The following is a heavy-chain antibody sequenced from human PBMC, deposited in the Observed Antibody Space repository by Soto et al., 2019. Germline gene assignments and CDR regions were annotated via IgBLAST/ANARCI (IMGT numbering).Heavy chain of an antibody. J-gene: IGHJ6*02. CDR3: AKDLDYSNYAYYYGMDV. D-gene: IGHD4-4*01. CDR1: GFTFSSYA. V-gene: IGHV3-23*01. Sequence: EVQLLESGGGLVQPGGSLRLSCAASGFTFSSYAMSWVRQAPGKGLEWVSAISGSGGSTYYADSVKGRFTISRDNSKNTLYLQMNSLRAEDTAVYYCAKDLDYSNYAYYYGMDVWGQGTTVTVSS. CDR2: ISGSGGST.